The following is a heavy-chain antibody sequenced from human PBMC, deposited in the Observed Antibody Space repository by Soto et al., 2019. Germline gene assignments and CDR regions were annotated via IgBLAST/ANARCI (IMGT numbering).Heavy chain of an antibody. Sequence: ASVKVSCKASGYTFTNYNINWVRQATGQGPEWMGWMNPKTGNTGYAEKFQGRVTMTRNSSINTAFMELSGLRSEDTAVYYCAREAASDPSFYYHYMDVWGKGTTVTVSS. CDR3: AREAASDPSFYYHYMDV. CDR1: GYTFTNYN. D-gene: IGHD6-25*01. V-gene: IGHV1-8*01. J-gene: IGHJ6*03. CDR2: MNPKTGNT.